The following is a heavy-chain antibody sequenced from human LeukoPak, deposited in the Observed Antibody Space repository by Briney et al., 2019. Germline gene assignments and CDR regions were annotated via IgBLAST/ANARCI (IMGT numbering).Heavy chain of an antibody. CDR1: GFTFSSYW. CDR2: ISGSGGST. J-gene: IGHJ4*02. V-gene: IGHV3-23*01. CDR3: AKQSAGSAAWYSLHYDF. Sequence: PWGSLRLSCAASGFTFSSYWVSWVRQAPGKGLEWVSAISGSGGSTYYADSVKGRFTISRDNSKDTLYLQMNGLRAEDTAVYFCAKQSAGSAAWYSLHYDFWGQGTLVTVSS. D-gene: IGHD6-13*01.